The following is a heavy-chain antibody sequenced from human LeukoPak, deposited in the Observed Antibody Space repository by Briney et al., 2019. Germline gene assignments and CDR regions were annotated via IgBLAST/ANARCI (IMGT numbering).Heavy chain of an antibody. V-gene: IGHV3-21*01. Sequence: GGSLRLSCAASGFTFSSYTMNWVRQAPGKGLEWVSSVSTSSSYIYFADSVKGRFTISRDNAKNSLSLQMNGLRADDTAVYYCARGQIYYDGSGFDYWGQGTLVTVSS. J-gene: IGHJ4*02. CDR1: GFTFSSYT. CDR2: VSTSSSYI. D-gene: IGHD3-22*01. CDR3: ARGQIYYDGSGFDY.